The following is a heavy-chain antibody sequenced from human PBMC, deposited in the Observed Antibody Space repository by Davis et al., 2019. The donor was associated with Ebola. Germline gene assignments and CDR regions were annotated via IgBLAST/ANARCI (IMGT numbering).Heavy chain of an antibody. CDR1: GFTFDDYA. J-gene: IGHJ3*02. CDR3: AKDTLSGGGAFDI. V-gene: IGHV3-9*01. CDR2: ISWNSGSI. Sequence: SLKISCAASGFTFDDYAMHWVRQAPGKGLEWVSGISWNSGSIGYADSVKGRFTISRDNAKNSLYLQMNSLRAEDTALYYCAKDTLSGGGAFDIWGQGTMVTVSS. D-gene: IGHD6-25*01.